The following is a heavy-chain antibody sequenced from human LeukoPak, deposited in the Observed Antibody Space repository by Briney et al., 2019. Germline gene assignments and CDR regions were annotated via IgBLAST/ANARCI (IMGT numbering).Heavy chain of an antibody. CDR2: ISGGGGST. CDR3: AKRSED. V-gene: IGHV3-23*01. J-gene: IGHJ4*02. CDR1: GFTLSSYA. Sequence: GSLRLSCAASGFTLSSYAMTWVRQAPGEGLEWVSTISGGGGSTNYTDSVKGRFTISRDNSKNTLYLQMNSLRAEDTAVYYCAKRSEDWGQGTLVTVSS.